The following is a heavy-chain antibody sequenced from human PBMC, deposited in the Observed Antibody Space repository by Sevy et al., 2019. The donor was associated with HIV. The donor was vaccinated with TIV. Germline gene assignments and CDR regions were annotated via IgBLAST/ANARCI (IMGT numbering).Heavy chain of an antibody. CDR2: IKHDGSVT. CDR1: GFTFSNYW. V-gene: IGHV3-7*04. CDR3: GGGGPLGDGTLFPWGMDG. J-gene: IGHJ6*02. Sequence: GGSLRLSCAASGFTFSNYWMNWVRHAPGKGLEWVANIKHDGSVTYYADSVKGRFTLSRDDIKNSLSLQMNSLRAEDTAVYYCGGGGPLGDGTLFPWGMDGWGQGTTVTVSS. D-gene: IGHD1-7*01.